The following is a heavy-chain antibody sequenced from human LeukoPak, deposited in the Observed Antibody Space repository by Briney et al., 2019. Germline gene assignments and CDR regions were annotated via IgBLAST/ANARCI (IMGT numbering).Heavy chain of an antibody. Sequence: SVKVSCKASGGTFSSYAISWVRQAPGQGLEWMGRIIPILGIANYAQKFQGRVTITADKPTSTAYMELSSLRSEDTAVYYCAKGCYGDYYYYYGMDVWGQGTTVTVSS. CDR2: IIPILGIA. V-gene: IGHV1-69*04. J-gene: IGHJ6*02. CDR3: AKGCYGDYYYYYGMDV. D-gene: IGHD4-17*01. CDR1: GGTFSSYA.